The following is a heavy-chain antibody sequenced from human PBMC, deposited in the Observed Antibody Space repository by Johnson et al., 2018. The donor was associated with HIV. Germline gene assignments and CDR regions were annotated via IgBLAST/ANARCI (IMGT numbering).Heavy chain of an antibody. CDR2: ISGSGGNT. CDR1: GFTFSSYA. Sequence: EVQLVESGGGLVQPGGSLRLSCAASGFTFSSYAMSWVRQAPGKGLEWVSAISGSGGNTYYADSVKGRFTISRDNSKNTLYLQMNSLRAEDTAVYYCAKDPRSSSLYWDAFDIWGQGTMVTVSS. J-gene: IGHJ3*02. D-gene: IGHD6-13*01. V-gene: IGHV3-23*04. CDR3: AKDPRSSSLYWDAFDI.